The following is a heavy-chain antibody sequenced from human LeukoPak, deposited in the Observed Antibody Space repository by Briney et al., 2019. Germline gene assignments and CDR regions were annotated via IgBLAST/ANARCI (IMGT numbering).Heavy chain of an antibody. CDR1: GGSISSYF. CDR3: ARSPTLYYFDY. Sequence: SETLSLTCTVSGGSISSYFWSWIRQPAGKGLEWIGRIYPSGSTNYNPSLRSRVTMSVDTSKTQFSLKLRFVTAADTAVYYCARSPTLYYFDYWGQGSLVTVSS. V-gene: IGHV4-4*07. CDR2: IYPSGST. J-gene: IGHJ4*02.